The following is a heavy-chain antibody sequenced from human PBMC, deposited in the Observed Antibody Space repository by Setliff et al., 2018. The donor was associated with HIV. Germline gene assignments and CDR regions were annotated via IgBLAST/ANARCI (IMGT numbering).Heavy chain of an antibody. Sequence: PSETLSLTCTVSGGSISNYYWAWIRQPAGKGLEWIGRIYSSGSTDYNPSLRSRVTMSVDTSNNQFSLRLTSVTAADTAFYYWAISPYYVSGSYTDYWGKGTLVTVSS. CDR2: IYSSGST. CDR3: AISPYYVSGSYTDY. V-gene: IGHV4-4*07. J-gene: IGHJ4*02. CDR1: GGSISNYY. D-gene: IGHD3-10*01.